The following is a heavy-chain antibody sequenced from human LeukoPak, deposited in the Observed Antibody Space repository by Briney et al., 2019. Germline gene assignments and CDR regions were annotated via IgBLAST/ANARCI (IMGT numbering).Heavy chain of an antibody. CDR1: GYSFTSYW. Sequence: GESLNILCKGSGYSFTSYWIGWVRQMRGKGLVWVGIISPGGSDTRYSPSFQGQVTIPADKSISTAYLQWSSLKASDTAMYYCARSVEMATFGAFDIWGQGTMVTVSS. V-gene: IGHV5-51*01. D-gene: IGHD5-24*01. CDR3: ARSVEMATFGAFDI. CDR2: ISPGGSDT. J-gene: IGHJ3*02.